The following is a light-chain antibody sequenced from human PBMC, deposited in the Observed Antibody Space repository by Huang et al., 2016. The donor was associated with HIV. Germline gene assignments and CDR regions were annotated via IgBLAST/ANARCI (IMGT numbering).Light chain of an antibody. CDR2: ATS. CDR1: QDITNY. CDR3: QQLSAYPLT. V-gene: IGKV1-9*01. Sequence: IQLTQSPSSLSVSVGDRVTITCRASQDITNYLAWYQQKPGKAPKRLIFATSTLQSGVPSRFSGSGSGADFTLSIASLQPEDSATYYCQQLSAYPLTFGGGTKVEI. J-gene: IGKJ4*01.